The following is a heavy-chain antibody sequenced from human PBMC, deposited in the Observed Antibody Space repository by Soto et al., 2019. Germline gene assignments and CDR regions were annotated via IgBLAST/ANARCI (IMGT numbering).Heavy chain of an antibody. CDR3: ANEQTLRLGELSLLSDAFDL. CDR2: ISYDESPK. CDR1: GFTFSSYG. J-gene: IGHJ3*01. Sequence: QGQLVESGGGVVQPGRSLRLSCAASGFTFSSYGMHWVRQAPGKGLEWVAHISYDESPKYYADSVKGRFTLSRDNSKNTLYLQMHSLSAEDTAVYYCANEQTLRLGELSLLSDAFDLWGNGTMVTVSS. D-gene: IGHD3-16*02. V-gene: IGHV3-30*18.